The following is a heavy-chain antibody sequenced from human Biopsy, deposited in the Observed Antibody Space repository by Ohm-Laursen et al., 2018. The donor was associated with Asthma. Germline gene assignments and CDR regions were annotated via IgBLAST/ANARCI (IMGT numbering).Heavy chain of an antibody. Sequence: SETLSLTCVVYGGSFSGYYWSWIRQPPGKGLEWIGEINHSGSTNYNPSLKSRVTISLDTSKNQFSLKLSSVTAADTAVYFCARRGGVRRYFDYWGQGTLVTVSS. V-gene: IGHV4-34*01. CDR2: INHSGST. D-gene: IGHD3-16*01. J-gene: IGHJ4*02. CDR1: GGSFSGYY. CDR3: ARRGGVRRYFDY.